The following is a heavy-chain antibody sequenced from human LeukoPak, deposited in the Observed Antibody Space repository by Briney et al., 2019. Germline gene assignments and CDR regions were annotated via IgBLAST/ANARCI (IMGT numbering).Heavy chain of an antibody. Sequence: PSETLSLTCTVSGGSISSYYWSWIRQPPGKGREWIGYIYYSGSTNYNPSLKSRVTISVDTSKNQFSLKLSSVTAADTAVYYCARDYGLEYYFDYWGQGTLVTVSS. CDR3: ARDYGLEYYFDY. D-gene: IGHD3-16*01. J-gene: IGHJ4*02. CDR1: GGSISSYY. V-gene: IGHV4-59*01. CDR2: IYYSGST.